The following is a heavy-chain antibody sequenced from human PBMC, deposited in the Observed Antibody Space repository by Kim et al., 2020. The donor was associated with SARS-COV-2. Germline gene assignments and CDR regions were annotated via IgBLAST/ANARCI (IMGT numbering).Heavy chain of an antibody. CDR2: IYPGDSDT. J-gene: IGHJ6*02. CDR1: GYSFTSYW. CDR3: ARRIPSQYSSGWYYYYYAMDV. V-gene: IGHV5-51*01. D-gene: IGHD6-19*01. Sequence: GESLKISCKGSGYSFTSYWIGWVRQMPGKGLEWMGIIYPGDSDTRYSPSFQGQVTISANKSIIPAYLHWSSLKASDTAMYYCARRIPSQYSSGWYYYYYAMDVWGPGTTVTVSS.